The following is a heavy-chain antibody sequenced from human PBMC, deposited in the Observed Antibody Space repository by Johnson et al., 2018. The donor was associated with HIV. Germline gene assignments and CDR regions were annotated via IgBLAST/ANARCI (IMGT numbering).Heavy chain of an antibody. CDR2: ISYDGSNK. Sequence: QVQLVESGGGVVQPGRSLSPSCAASGFTFSSYAMYWVRQAPGKGLEWVAFISYDGSNKYYADSVKGRFTISRDNSKNTLYLQMNSLRAEDTAVYYCARTTYSSPGAFDIWGQGTMVTVSS. CDR1: GFTFSSYA. CDR3: ARTTYSSPGAFDI. V-gene: IGHV3-30-3*01. J-gene: IGHJ3*02. D-gene: IGHD6-19*01.